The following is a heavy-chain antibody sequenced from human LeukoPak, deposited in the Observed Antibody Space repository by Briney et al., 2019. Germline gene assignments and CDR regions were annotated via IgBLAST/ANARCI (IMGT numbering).Heavy chain of an antibody. Sequence: GGSLRLSCAASGFTFSSHAMHWVRQAPGKGLEWVAVISYDGSTYSYTDSVKGRFTISRDNSKNTLYLQMNSLRAEDTAVYYCARAGYCSGGSCYPPLDYWGQGTLVTVSS. CDR1: GFTFSSHA. CDR2: ISYDGSTY. V-gene: IGHV3-30-3*01. J-gene: IGHJ4*02. D-gene: IGHD2-15*01. CDR3: ARAGYCSGGSCYPPLDY.